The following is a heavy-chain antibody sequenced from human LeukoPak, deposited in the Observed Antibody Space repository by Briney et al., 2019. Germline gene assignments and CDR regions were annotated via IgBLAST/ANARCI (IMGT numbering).Heavy chain of an antibody. Sequence: VRSLRLSCAASGFTFSSYAMRWVRQAPGKGLEWVAVISYDGSNKYYADSVKGRFTISRDNSKNTLYLQMNSLRAEDTAVYYCARDFKKLYDSSSYYAWGQGTLVTVSS. D-gene: IGHD3-22*01. CDR3: ARDFKKLYDSSSYYA. J-gene: IGHJ5*02. CDR1: GFTFSSYA. CDR2: ISYDGSNK. V-gene: IGHV3-30*04.